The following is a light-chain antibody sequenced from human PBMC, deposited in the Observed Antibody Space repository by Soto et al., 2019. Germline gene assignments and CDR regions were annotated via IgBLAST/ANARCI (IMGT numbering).Light chain of an antibody. V-gene: IGKV3D-11*02. CDR3: QQHISWPLT. J-gene: IGKJ4*01. CDR2: DAS. Sequence: EIVLTQSPAILSLSPGERATLSCRASESVSSLAWYQQKPGQAPRLLVYDASNRATGSPTRFSGSGPGTDFTLTISNLEPEDFAVYYCQQHISWPLTFGGGTKVDIK. CDR1: ESVSS.